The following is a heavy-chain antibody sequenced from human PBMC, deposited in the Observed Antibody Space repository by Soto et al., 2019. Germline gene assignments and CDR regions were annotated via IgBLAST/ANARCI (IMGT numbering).Heavy chain of an antibody. CDR2: ISSSSSYI. Sequence: PGGSLRLSCAASGFTFSSYSMNWVRQAPGKGLEWVSSISSSSSYIYYADSVKGRFTISRDNAKNSLYLQMNSLRAEDTAVYYCARMMMVSTAWFDPWGQGTLVTVSS. CDR3: ARMMMVSTAWFDP. CDR1: GFTFSSYS. D-gene: IGHD3-22*01. V-gene: IGHV3-21*01. J-gene: IGHJ5*02.